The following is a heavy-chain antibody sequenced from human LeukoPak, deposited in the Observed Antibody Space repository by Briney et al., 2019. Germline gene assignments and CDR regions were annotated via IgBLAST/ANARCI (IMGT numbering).Heavy chain of an antibody. CDR3: ARDPEDYGDYYYFDY. V-gene: IGHV3-7*04. CDR2: IKQDGSEK. CDR1: GFTFSSYW. D-gene: IGHD4-17*01. J-gene: IGHJ4*02. Sequence: GGSLRLPCAASGFTFSSYWMSWVRQAPGKGLEWVANIKQDGSEKYYVDSVKGRFTISRDNAKNSLYLQMNSLRAEDTAVYYCARDPEDYGDYYYFDYWGQGTLVTVSS.